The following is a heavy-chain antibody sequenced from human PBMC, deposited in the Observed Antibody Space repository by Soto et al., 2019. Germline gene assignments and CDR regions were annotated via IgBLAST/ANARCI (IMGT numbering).Heavy chain of an antibody. Sequence: GGSLRLSCAASGFTFSSYAMTWVRQAPGKGLEWVSVITGSGGGTYFVDSVKGRFTISRDNSKNTVYLQMNSLRAEDTAVYYCAKRPLTAAGFDYWGQGTLVTVSS. CDR3: AKRPLTAAGFDY. V-gene: IGHV3-23*01. D-gene: IGHD6-13*01. J-gene: IGHJ4*02. CDR1: GFTFSSYA. CDR2: ITGSGGGT.